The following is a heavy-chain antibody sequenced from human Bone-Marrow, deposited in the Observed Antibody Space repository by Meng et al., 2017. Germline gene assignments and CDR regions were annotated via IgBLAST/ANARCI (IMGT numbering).Heavy chain of an antibody. Sequence: KVSCKGSGYSFTSYWIGWVRQMPGKDLEWMGIIYPGDSDTRYSPSFQGQVTISADKSISTAYLQWSRLKASDTAMYYCARRYQLLWDAFDIWGQGTMVTVSS. V-gene: IGHV5-51*01. CDR1: GYSFTSYW. D-gene: IGHD2-2*01. CDR2: IYPGDSDT. CDR3: ARRYQLLWDAFDI. J-gene: IGHJ3*02.